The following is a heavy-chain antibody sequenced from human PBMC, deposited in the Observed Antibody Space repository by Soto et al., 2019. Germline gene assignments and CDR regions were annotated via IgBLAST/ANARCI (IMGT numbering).Heavy chain of an antibody. CDR3: VGGQYYFDY. Sequence: QVQLVESGGGVVQPGTSLRLSCAASGFPFTTYGMHWVREAPTKGLDWVAVISYDGSNKYYADSVRGRFTISRDNSKNTLYLQMNSLGPEDTALYYCVGGQYYFDYRGQGTLVTVSS. CDR1: GFPFTTYG. D-gene: IGHD3-10*01. J-gene: IGHJ4*02. CDR2: ISYDGSNK. V-gene: IGHV3-30*03.